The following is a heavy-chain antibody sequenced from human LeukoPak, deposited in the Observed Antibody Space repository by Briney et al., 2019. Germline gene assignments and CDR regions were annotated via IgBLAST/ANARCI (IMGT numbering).Heavy chain of an antibody. V-gene: IGHV3-48*03. Sequence: GGSLRLSCAASGFTFSGYEMNWVRQAPGQGLEWVSYISSSGSTIYYADSVKGRFTISRDNGKNSLYLQMNSLRAEDTAVYYCAELGITMIGGVWGKGTTVTISS. D-gene: IGHD3-10*02. CDR3: AELGITMIGGV. CDR1: GFTFSGYE. CDR2: ISSSGSTI. J-gene: IGHJ6*04.